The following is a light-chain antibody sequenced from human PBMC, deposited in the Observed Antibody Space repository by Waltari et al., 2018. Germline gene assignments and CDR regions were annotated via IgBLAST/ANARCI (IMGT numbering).Light chain of an antibody. CDR3: SSYTSDTTLA. CDR2: EVS. Sequence: QSALTQPASVSGSPGQSITISCTGTSSDVGGFSYVSWYQQHPGKAPKLMIYEVSNRPSGVSNRFSGSKSGNTASLTISGVQPEDEGDYYCSSYTSDTTLAFGTGTKVTVL. J-gene: IGLJ1*01. V-gene: IGLV2-14*01. CDR1: SSDVGGFSY.